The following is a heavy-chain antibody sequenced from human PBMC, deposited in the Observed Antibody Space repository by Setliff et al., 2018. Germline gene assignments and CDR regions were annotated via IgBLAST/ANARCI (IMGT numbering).Heavy chain of an antibody. CDR3: ASTPRRGLDIRTRVGAFDS. D-gene: IGHD1-26*01. Sequence: SETLSLTCSVSGASITNSYWSWVRQSPEKGLEWIGYLYYNGTTRFGPSLKSRATISLDTSRNQFSLRLTSVTAADTAVYYCASTPRRGLDIRTRVGAFDSWGQGTVVTVSS. V-gene: IGHV4-59*01. J-gene: IGHJ4*02. CDR2: LYYNGTT. CDR1: GASITNSY.